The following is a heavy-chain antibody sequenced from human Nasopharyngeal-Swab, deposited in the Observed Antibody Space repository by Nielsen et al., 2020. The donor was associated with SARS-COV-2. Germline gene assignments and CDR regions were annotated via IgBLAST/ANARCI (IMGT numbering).Heavy chain of an antibody. CDR3: AKSSHYGSEYYYYYYMDV. CDR2: ISGSGGST. J-gene: IGHJ6*03. D-gene: IGHD3-10*01. CDR1: GFTFSSYA. V-gene: IGHV3-23*01. Sequence: GESLKISCAASGFTFSSYAMSWVRQAPGKGLEWVSAISGSGGSTYYADYVKGRFTISRDNSKNTLYLQMNSLRAEDTAVYYCAKSSHYGSEYYYYYYMDVWGKGTTVTVSS.